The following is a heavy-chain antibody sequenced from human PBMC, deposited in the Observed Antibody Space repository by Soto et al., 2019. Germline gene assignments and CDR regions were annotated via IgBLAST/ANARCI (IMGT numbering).Heavy chain of an antibody. CDR3: ARVLTMIVVVKDDAFDI. CDR2: IYYSGST. D-gene: IGHD3-22*01. CDR1: GGHTSSGAEA. V-gene: IGHV4-31*02. Sequence: TLSVASTLSGGHTSSGAEAWSGMRKHPVKGLEWIGYIYYSGSTYYNPSLKSRVTISVDTSKNQFSLKLSSVTAADTAVYYCARVLTMIVVVKDDAFDIWGQGTVVTVS. J-gene: IGHJ3*02.